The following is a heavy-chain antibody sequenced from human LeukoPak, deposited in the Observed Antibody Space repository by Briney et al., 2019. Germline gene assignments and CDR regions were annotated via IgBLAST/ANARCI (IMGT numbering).Heavy chain of an antibody. V-gene: IGHV1-46*01. CDR1: GYCFTNYY. CDR2: INPGGGST. D-gene: IGHD3-10*01. CDR3: ARGGFTTMVRGVIITLDAFDI. J-gene: IGHJ3*02. Sequence: ASVKVSCKASGYCFTNYYLHWVRQAPGQGFEWMGIINPGGGSTTYAQKFQGRVTMTRDTSTSTVYMELSSPRSEDTAVYYCARGGFTTMVRGVIITLDAFDIWGQGTMVTVSS.